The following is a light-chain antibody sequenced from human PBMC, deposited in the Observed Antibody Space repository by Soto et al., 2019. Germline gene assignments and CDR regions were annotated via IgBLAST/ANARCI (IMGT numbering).Light chain of an antibody. CDR2: GVS. CDR1: ISDIGTYNY. J-gene: IGLJ2*01. CDR3: TSYITGDTYVV. Sequence: QSVLTQPASVSGSPGQSITISCTGTISDIGTYNYVSWYQQHPGKAPKLIIYGVSHRPSGVSHRFSGSKSGNTASLTISGLQAEDEADYYCTSYITGDTYVVSGGGTKLTVL. V-gene: IGLV2-14*01.